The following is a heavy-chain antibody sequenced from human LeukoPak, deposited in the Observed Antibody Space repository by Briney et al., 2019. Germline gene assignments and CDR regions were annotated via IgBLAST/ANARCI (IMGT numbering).Heavy chain of an antibody. V-gene: IGHV3-21*01. CDR1: GFTFSSYS. D-gene: IGHD5-12*01. J-gene: IGHJ4*02. CDR3: ARDPRGYSGYDPYYFDY. CDR2: ISSSSSYV. Sequence: GGSLRLSCAASGFTFSSYSMNWVRQAPGKGLEWVSSISSSSSYVYYADSVKGRFTISRDNAKNSLYLQMNSLRAEDTAVYYCARDPRGYSGYDPYYFDYWGQGTLVTVSS.